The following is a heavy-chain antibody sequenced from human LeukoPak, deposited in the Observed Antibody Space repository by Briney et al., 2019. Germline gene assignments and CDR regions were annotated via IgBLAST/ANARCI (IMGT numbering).Heavy chain of an antibody. J-gene: IGHJ6*02. CDR3: ARDEAYYYYGMDV. CDR1: GGTFSSYA. CDR2: IIPIFGTA. Sequence: SVKVSCKASGGTFSSYAISWVRQAPGQGLEWMGGIIPIFGTANYAQKFQGRVTITTDESTSTAYMKLSSLRSEDTAVYYCARDEAYYYYGMDVWGQGTTVTVSS. V-gene: IGHV1-69*05.